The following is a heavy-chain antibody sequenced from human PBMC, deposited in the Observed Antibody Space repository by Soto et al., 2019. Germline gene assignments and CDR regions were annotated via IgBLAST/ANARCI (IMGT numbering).Heavy chain of an antibody. J-gene: IGHJ3*02. Sequence: QVQLVESGGGVVQPGRSLRLSCAASGFTFSSYGMHWVRQAPGKGLEWVAVISYDGSNKYYADSVKGRFTISRDNSKNTLYLQMNSLRAEDTAVYYCAKVSRSDAFDIWGQGTMVTVSS. V-gene: IGHV3-30*18. CDR1: GFTFSSYG. CDR2: ISYDGSNK. CDR3: AKVSRSDAFDI.